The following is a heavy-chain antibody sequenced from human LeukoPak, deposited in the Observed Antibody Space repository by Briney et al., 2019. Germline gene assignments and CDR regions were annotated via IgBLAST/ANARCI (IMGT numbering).Heavy chain of an antibody. CDR1: GFTFSSYS. Sequence: GGSLRLSCAVSGFTFSSYSMSWVRQAPGKGLEWLSYMSSSSSTIYYADSVKGRFTISRDNAKNSLYLQMNSLRAEDTAAYYCARVPGRMTTVSFDYWGQGTLVAVSS. D-gene: IGHD4-11*01. J-gene: IGHJ4*02. V-gene: IGHV3-48*01. CDR3: ARVPGRMTTVSFDY. CDR2: MSSSSSTI.